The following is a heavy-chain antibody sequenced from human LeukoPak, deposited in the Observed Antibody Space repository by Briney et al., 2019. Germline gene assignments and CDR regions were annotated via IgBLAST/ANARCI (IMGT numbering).Heavy chain of an antibody. CDR1: SGSINSHY. V-gene: IGHV4-59*11. CDR2: IYYSGST. D-gene: IGHD6-25*01. J-gene: IGHJ5*01. Sequence: SETLSLTCTVSSGSINSHYWSWIRQPPGKGLECIGYIYYSGSTKYNPSLNSRATISLDTSKNQFFLKPTSVTAADTAVYYCARDGDSGGWFDSWGQGALVTVSS. CDR3: ARDGDSGGWFDS.